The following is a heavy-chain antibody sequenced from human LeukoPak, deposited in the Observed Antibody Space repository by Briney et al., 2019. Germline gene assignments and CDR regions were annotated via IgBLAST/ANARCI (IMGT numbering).Heavy chain of an antibody. V-gene: IGHV3-30-3*01. D-gene: IGHD3-16*01. J-gene: IGHJ6*02. Sequence: GGSLRLSCAASGFTFSSYAMSCVRQAPGKGLEWVAVISYDGDNEYYADSVKGQFTISRDNSKDRLYLQMNSLRPEDTAMYYCARVRGGRSWYYYGMDVWGRGTTVTVSS. CDR2: ISYDGDNE. CDR3: ARVRGGRSWYYYGMDV. CDR1: GFTFSSYA.